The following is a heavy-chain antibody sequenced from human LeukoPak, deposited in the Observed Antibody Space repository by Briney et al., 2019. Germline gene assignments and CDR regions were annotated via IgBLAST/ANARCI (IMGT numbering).Heavy chain of an antibody. V-gene: IGHV4-30-4*07. CDR1: GGSINSGGYS. Sequence: SETLSLTCAVSGGSINSGGYSYNWIRQPPGKGLEWIGYIYNSGSTSYNPSLKSRVTMSVDTSKNQFSLKLSFVTAADTAVYYCARESNYHGSGIGWFDPWGQGTLVTVSS. CDR2: IYNSGST. D-gene: IGHD3-10*01. J-gene: IGHJ5*02. CDR3: ARESNYHGSGIGWFDP.